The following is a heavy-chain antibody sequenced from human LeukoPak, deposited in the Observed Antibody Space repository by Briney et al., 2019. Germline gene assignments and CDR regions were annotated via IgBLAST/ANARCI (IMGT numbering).Heavy chain of an antibody. CDR3: ARDRDSGSYVAADY. D-gene: IGHD1-26*01. CDR1: GFTFSSYG. J-gene: IGHJ4*02. CDR2: IWYDGSNI. V-gene: IGHV3-33*01. Sequence: PGGSLRLSCAASGFTFSSYGMHWVRQAPGKGLEWVAVIWYDGSNIYYADSVKGRFTISRDNSKNTLYLQMNSLRAEDTAVYYCARDRDSGSYVAADYWGQGTLVTVSS.